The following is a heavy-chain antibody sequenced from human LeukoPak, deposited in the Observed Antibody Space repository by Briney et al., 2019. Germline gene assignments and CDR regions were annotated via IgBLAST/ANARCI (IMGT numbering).Heavy chain of an antibody. CDR2: INHSGST. J-gene: IGHJ4*02. V-gene: IGHV4-34*01. CDR3: ARVLKTVGATTFDY. D-gene: IGHD1-26*01. CDR1: GFTLSDYY. Sequence: GSLRLSCAASGFTLSDYYMKWIRQAPGKGLKWIGEINHSGSTNYNPSLKSRVTISVDKSKNQFSLKLSSVTAADTAVYYCARVLKTVGATTFDYWGQGTLVTVSS.